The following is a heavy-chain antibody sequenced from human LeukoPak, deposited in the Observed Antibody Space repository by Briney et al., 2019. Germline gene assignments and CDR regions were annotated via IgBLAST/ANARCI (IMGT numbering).Heavy chain of an antibody. V-gene: IGHV3-66*01. CDR3: ARDLGEMARIQVPYGMDV. D-gene: IGHD5-24*01. CDR1: GFTVSSNY. Sequence: GRSLRLSCAAYGFTVSSNYMSSVRQAPGRGLEWVSVIYSGGSTYYADSVKGRFTISRDNSKNTLYLQMNSLRAEDTAVYYCARDLGEMARIQVPYGMDVWGQGTTVTVSS. CDR2: IYSGGST. J-gene: IGHJ6*02.